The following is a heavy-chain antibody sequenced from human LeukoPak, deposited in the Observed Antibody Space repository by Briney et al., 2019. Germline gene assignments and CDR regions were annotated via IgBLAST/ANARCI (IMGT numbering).Heavy chain of an antibody. CDR3: ASDGYSGSSH. CDR2: INWNGGST. V-gene: IGHV3-20*04. D-gene: IGHD1-26*01. Sequence: PGGSLRLSCVASGFTFDDHGMSWVRQAPGKGLESVSGINWNGGSTGYADSVKGRFTISRDNAKNSLYLQMNSLRAEDTALYYCASDGYSGSSHWGQGTLVIVSS. CDR1: GFTFDDHG. J-gene: IGHJ4*02.